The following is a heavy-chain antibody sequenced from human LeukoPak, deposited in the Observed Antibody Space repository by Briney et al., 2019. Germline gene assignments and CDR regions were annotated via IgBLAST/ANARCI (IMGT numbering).Heavy chain of an antibody. CDR2: IRSKAYGGTT. D-gene: IGHD1-26*01. CDR3: TRVRELLGPDDY. V-gene: IGHV3-49*03. J-gene: IGHJ4*02. CDR1: GFTFGDYA. Sequence: GGSLRLSCTASGFTFGDYAMSWFRQAPGKGLEGVGFIRSKAYGGTTEYAASVKGRFTISRDDSKSIAYLQMNSLKTEDTAVYYCTRVRELLGPDDYWGQGTLVTVSS.